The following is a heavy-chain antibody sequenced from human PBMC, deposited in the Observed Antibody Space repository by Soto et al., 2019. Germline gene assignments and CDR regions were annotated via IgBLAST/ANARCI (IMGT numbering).Heavy chain of an antibody. V-gene: IGHV1-69*13. CDR2: IIPIFGTA. J-gene: IGHJ4*02. CDR1: GVTFSSYA. Sequence: ASVKVSCKASGVTFSSYAISWVRQAPGQGLEWMGGIIPIFGTANYAQKFQGRVTITADESTSTAYMELSSLRSEDTAVYYCARGDWSGYYFYWGQGTLVTVSS. D-gene: IGHD3-3*01. CDR3: ARGDWSGYYFY.